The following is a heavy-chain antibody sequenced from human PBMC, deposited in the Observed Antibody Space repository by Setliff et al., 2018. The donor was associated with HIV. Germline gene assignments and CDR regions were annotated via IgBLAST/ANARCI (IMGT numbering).Heavy chain of an antibody. D-gene: IGHD1-26*01. CDR3: ARGIDGSYLKFFDN. V-gene: IGHV1-69*13. CDR2: IIPIFGTA. Sequence: ASVKVSCKASGGTFSGYALTWVRQAPGQGLGWMGGIIPIFGTANYAQKFQGRLTITADASTRTAYMELSSLRSEDTAVYYCARGIDGSYLKFFDNWGQGTLVTVSS. J-gene: IGHJ4*02. CDR1: GGTFSGYA.